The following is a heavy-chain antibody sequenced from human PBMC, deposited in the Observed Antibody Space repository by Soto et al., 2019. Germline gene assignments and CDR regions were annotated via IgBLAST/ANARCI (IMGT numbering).Heavy chain of an antibody. D-gene: IGHD3-16*02. V-gene: IGHV4-31*03. CDR2: IYYSGST. Sequence: PSETLSLTCTVSGGSISSGGYYWSWIRQHPGKGLEWIGYIYYSGSTYYNPSLKSRVTISVDTSKNQFSLKLSSVTAADTAVYYCARRYYDYVWGSYRKGYYFDYWGQGTLVTVSS. CDR1: GGSISSGGYY. CDR3: ARRYYDYVWGSYRKGYYFDY. J-gene: IGHJ4*02.